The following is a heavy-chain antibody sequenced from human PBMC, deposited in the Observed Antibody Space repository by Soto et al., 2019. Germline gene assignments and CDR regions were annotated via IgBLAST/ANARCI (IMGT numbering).Heavy chain of an antibody. V-gene: IGHV4-31*03. Sequence: SETLSLTCTVSGGSISSGGYYWSWIRQHPGKGLEWIGYIYYSGSTYYNPSLKSRVTISVDTSKNQLSLKLSSVTAAATAVYYCARAGIAARYGNWFDPWGQGTLVTVSS. CDR2: IYYSGST. D-gene: IGHD6-6*01. CDR1: GGSISSGGYY. CDR3: ARAGIAARYGNWFDP. J-gene: IGHJ5*02.